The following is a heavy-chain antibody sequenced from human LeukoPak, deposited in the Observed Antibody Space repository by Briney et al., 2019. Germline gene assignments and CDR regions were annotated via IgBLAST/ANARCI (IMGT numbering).Heavy chain of an antibody. CDR1: GYTFTSYY. V-gene: IGHV1-46*01. J-gene: IGHJ4*02. CDR2: INPSGGST. D-gene: IGHD3-10*01. Sequence: ASVKVSCKASGYTFTSYYMYWVRQAPGQGLEWMGIINPSGGSTSYAQKFQGRVTMTRDTSTSIVYMELSSLRSEDTAVYYCARDSGMVRGTVDYWGQGTLVTVSS. CDR3: ARDSGMVRGTVDY.